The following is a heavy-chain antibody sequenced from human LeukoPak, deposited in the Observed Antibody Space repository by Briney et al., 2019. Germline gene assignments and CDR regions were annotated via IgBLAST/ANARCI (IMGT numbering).Heavy chain of an antibody. J-gene: IGHJ4*02. CDR3: ARVGSNQWLDY. D-gene: IGHD6-19*01. Sequence: GGSLRLSCAASGFTLSSYSMNWVRQAPGKGLEGVSYISGGSSTIYNADSVKGRFTISRDNAKNLLYLLMDTLRAEDTAVYYCARVGSNQWLDYWGQGTLVTVSS. V-gene: IGHV3-48*01. CDR2: ISGGSSTI. CDR1: GFTLSSYS.